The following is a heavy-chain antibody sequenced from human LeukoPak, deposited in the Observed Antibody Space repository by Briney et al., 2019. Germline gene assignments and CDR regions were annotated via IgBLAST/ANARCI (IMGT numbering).Heavy chain of an antibody. V-gene: IGHV3-23*01. Sequence: ESGGSLRLSCAASGFTFSSYAMSWVRQAPGKGLEWVSAISGSGGSTYYADSVKGRFTISRDNSKNTLYLQMNSLRAEDTAVYYCAKLDTAMVREYYFDYWGQGTLVTVSS. J-gene: IGHJ4*02. D-gene: IGHD5-18*01. CDR1: GFTFSSYA. CDR3: AKLDTAMVREYYFDY. CDR2: ISGSGGST.